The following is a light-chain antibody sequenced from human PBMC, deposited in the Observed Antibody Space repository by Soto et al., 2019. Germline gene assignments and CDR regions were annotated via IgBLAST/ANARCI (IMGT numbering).Light chain of an antibody. CDR3: HQYDSWT. V-gene: IGKV3-20*01. Sequence: EIVLAQSPGTRSLSAGERAPLSCRASQSVTSTYLAWYPQRSGQAPRLLVYATSTRAVGIPDRFSGSGSGTDFTLTISRMEPEDFAVYYCHQYDSWTFGQGTKVDIK. CDR1: QSVTSTY. CDR2: ATS. J-gene: IGKJ1*01.